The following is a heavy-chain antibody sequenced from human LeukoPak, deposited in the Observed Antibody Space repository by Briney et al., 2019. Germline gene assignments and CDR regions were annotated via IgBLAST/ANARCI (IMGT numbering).Heavy chain of an antibody. CDR2: INHSGST. CDR3: ARGAGYCSGGSCYSPRSHWYFDL. V-gene: IGHV4-34*01. CDR1: GGSFSGYY. D-gene: IGHD2-15*01. Sequence: SETLSLTCAVYGGSFSGYYWSWIRQPPGKGLEWIGEINHSGSTNYNPSLKSRVTISVDTSKNQFSLKLSSVTAADTAVHYCARGAGYCSGGSCYSPRSHWYFDLWGRGTLVTVSS. J-gene: IGHJ2*01.